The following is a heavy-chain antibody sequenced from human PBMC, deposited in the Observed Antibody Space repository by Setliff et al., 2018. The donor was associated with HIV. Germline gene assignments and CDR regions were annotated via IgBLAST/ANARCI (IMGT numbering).Heavy chain of an antibody. CDR3: AQAQTSVSGSYYQYLQH. CDR2: LSGSGGST. CDR1: ELTFSNYA. V-gene: IGHV3-23*01. Sequence: GESLKISCAASELTFSNYAMTWVRQAPGKGLEWVSSLSGSGGSTYYADSVKGRFTIPRDNSKNTLYLRMNSLRAEDTAVYYCAQAQTSVSGSYYQYLQHWGQGTLVTVS. J-gene: IGHJ1*01. D-gene: IGHD3-10*01.